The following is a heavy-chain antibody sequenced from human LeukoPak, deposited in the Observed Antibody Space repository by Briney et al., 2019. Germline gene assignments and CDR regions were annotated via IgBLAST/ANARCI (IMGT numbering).Heavy chain of an antibody. CDR2: ISVSGGGT. V-gene: IGHV3-23*01. CDR1: GITLSNYG. D-gene: IGHD3-22*01. CDR3: AKRGVVIRVILVGFHKEAYYFDS. Sequence: HPGGSLRLSCAVSGITLSNYGMSWVRQAPGKGLERVAGISVSGGGTNYADAVKGRFTISRDNRKNTLHLQMNSLRAKDTAVYFCAKRGVVIRVILVGFHKEAYYFDSWGQGALVIVSS. J-gene: IGHJ4*02.